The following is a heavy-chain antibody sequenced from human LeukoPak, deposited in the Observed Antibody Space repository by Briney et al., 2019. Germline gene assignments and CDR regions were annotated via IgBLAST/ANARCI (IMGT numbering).Heavy chain of an antibody. D-gene: IGHD5-24*01. J-gene: IGHJ4*02. CDR2: IIPIFGTA. CDR1: GGTFSSYA. Sequence: ASVKVSCTASGGTFSSYAISWVRQAPGQGLEWMGGIIPIFGTANYAQKFQGRVTITADESTSTAYMELSSLRSEDTAVYYCARDGDGYINFDYWGQGTLVTVSS. CDR3: ARDGDGYINFDY. V-gene: IGHV1-69*13.